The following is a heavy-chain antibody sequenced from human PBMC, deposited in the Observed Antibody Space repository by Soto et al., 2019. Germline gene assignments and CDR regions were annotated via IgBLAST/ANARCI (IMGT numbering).Heavy chain of an antibody. J-gene: IGHJ6*03. CDR2: TYYKSKWYY. Sequence: QTLSLTCDISGDIVSSNSAVWNWIRQTPSRGLEWLGRTYYKSKWYYTYAASVKSRITVSPDTSKNQFSLQLTSVTPEDTAVYYCARGSWDDVSGRYYMEVWDKGTTLRISS. D-gene: IGHD1-26*01. CDR3: ARGSWDDVSGRYYMEV. V-gene: IGHV6-1*01. CDR1: GDIVSSNSAV.